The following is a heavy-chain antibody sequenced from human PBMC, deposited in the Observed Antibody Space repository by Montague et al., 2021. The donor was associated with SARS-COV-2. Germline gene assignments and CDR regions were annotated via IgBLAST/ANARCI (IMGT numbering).Heavy chain of an antibody. J-gene: IGHJ4*02. CDR3: ARVSLAAAATRSDY. CDR1: GGSVSSGGYY. CDR2: IYYSVST. V-gene: IGHV4-61*08. D-gene: IGHD6-13*01. Sequence: SETLSLTCTVSGGSVSSGGYYWSWLRQPPGKGLEWIGYIYYSVSTNYNPSLKSRVTISPDTSKNQFYLKLTSVTAADTAVYYCARVSLAAAATRSDYWGQGTLVTVSS.